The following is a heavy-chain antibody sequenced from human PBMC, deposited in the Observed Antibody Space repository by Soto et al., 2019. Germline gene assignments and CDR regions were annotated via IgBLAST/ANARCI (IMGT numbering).Heavy chain of an antibody. CDR1: GFTFSSYA. Sequence: GGSLRLSCAASGFTFSSYAMHWVRQAPGKGLEWVAVISYDGSNKYYADSVKGRFTISRDNSKNTLYLQMNSLRAEDTAVYYCARAALDYDYYYYMDVWGKGTTVTVSS. D-gene: IGHD6-25*01. CDR3: ARAALDYDYYYYMDV. J-gene: IGHJ6*03. CDR2: ISYDGSNK. V-gene: IGHV3-30-3*01.